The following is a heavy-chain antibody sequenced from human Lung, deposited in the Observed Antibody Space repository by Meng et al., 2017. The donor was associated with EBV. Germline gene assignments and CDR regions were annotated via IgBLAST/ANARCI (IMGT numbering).Heavy chain of an antibody. CDR2: IYHSGRT. D-gene: IGHD4-17*01. CDR1: GGSIRNDQW. Sequence: QWPLEESGSGLVKRSGTLSLTGDVAGGSIRNDQWWSWVRQAPGKGLEWIGEIYHSGRTNYNPSVKSRVSMSVDKSQNHFSLRLSSVTAAGTAVYYCTTLYGDSISWGQGTLVTVSS. CDR3: TTLYGDSIS. J-gene: IGHJ4*02. V-gene: IGHV4-4*02.